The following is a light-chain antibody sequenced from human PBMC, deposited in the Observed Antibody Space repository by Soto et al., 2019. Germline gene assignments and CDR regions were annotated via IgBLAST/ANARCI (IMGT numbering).Light chain of an antibody. Sequence: VVTQGAVSLSLSPWEIATLSWGASQSVRSDDLAWYQQKPGQAPRILVYGTSSRATGIPDRFSDSGSGTDFTLTISGLEPEDFAVYYCHHYGNSPTFGQGTKVDIK. CDR1: QSVRSDD. V-gene: IGKV3-20*01. CDR3: HHYGNSPT. CDR2: GTS. J-gene: IGKJ1*01.